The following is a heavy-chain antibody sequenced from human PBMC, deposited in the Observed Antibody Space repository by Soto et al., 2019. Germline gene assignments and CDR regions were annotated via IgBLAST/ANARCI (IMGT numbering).Heavy chain of an antibody. CDR2: VNPILAMS. Sequence: QVQLVQSGAEVKKPGSSVKVSCKASGDTFSFYTLNWIRQAPGQGFEWVGRVNPILAMSSSAHKFQGRVSXXXDXXAGPAYMELRSLRSDDTAVYYCATSYGSGSSPLDYWGQGTLVTVSS. V-gene: IGHV1-69*02. CDR3: ATSYGSGSSPLDY. CDR1: GDTFSFYT. D-gene: IGHD3-10*01. J-gene: IGHJ4*02.